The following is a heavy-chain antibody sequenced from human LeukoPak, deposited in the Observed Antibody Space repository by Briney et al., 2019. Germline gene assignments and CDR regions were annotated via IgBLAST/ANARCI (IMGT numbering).Heavy chain of an antibody. CDR2: IYYSGST. D-gene: IGHD3-22*01. J-gene: IGHJ5*02. Sequence: SETLSLTCTVSGGSISSYYWSWIRQPPGKGLEWIGYIYYSGSTNYNPSLKSRVTITVDTSTNQFSFKLSSVTAADTAVYYFAGAGYYYDSSGYYAWFDPWGQGTLVTVSS. CDR3: AGAGYYYDSSGYYAWFDP. CDR1: GGSISSYY. V-gene: IGHV4-59*01.